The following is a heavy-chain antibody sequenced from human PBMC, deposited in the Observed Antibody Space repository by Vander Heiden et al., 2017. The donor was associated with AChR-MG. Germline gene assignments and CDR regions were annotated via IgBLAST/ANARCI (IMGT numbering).Heavy chain of an antibody. CDR3: ARGSTGQYDP. CDR1: GASISGHY. CDR2: IHHNGES. J-gene: IGHJ5*02. Sequence: QVQLQESGPGLVNPSETLSLTCTVAGASISGHYWSWIRQPPGKGPEWIGYIHHNGESNYNPSLRSRVTISVDTSKNQFSLKLASLITADTAVYYCARGSTGQYDPWGQGILVTVSS. V-gene: IGHV4-59*11.